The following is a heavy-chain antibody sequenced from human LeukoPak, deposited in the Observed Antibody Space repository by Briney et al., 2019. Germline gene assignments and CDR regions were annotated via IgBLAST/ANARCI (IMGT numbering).Heavy chain of an antibody. CDR3: ARSGDYGESFDS. Sequence: GGSLRLSCAASGFTFDDYGMSWVRPAPGKGLEWVSGINWNGGSTGYADSVKGRFTISRDNAKSSLYLQVNSLRAEDTALYYCARSGDYGESFDSWGQGTLVTVSS. D-gene: IGHD4-17*01. V-gene: IGHV3-20*04. J-gene: IGHJ4*02. CDR2: INWNGGST. CDR1: GFTFDDYG.